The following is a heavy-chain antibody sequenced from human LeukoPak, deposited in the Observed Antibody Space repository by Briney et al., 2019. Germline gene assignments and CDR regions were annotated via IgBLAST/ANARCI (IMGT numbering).Heavy chain of an antibody. CDR2: MNPNSGNT. J-gene: IGHJ6*03. Sequence: GASVKVSCKASGYTFTSYDINWVRQATGQGLEWMGWMNPNSGNTGYAQKFQARGTITRNTSISAAYMELSSLRSDDTGVYYFARDIGRQQWLEIFYYMDVWGKGTTVTVSS. V-gene: IGHV1-8*03. D-gene: IGHD6-19*01. CDR1: GYTFTSYD. CDR3: ARDIGRQQWLEIFYYMDV.